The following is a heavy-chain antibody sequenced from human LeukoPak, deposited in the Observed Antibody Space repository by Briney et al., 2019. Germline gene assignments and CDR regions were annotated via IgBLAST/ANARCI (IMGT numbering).Heavy chain of an antibody. CDR2: ISSSSSTI. CDR1: GFTFSSYS. Sequence: PGGSLRLSCAASGFTFSSYSMNWVRHGPGRGLEWVSYISSSSSTIYYADSVKGRFTISRDNAKNSLYLQMNSLRAEDTAVYYCARDRSNWFDFWGQGTLVTVSS. V-gene: IGHV3-48*01. J-gene: IGHJ5*01. CDR3: ARDRSNWFDF.